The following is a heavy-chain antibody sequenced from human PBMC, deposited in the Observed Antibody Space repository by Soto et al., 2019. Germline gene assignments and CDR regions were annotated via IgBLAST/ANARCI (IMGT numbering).Heavy chain of an antibody. CDR3: ASPGEQLGQFDY. V-gene: IGHV3-33*01. J-gene: IGHJ4*02. D-gene: IGHD6-6*01. Sequence: QVQLVESGGGVVQPGRSLRLSCAASGFTFSSYGMHWVRQAPGKGLEWVAVIWYDGSNKYYADSVKGRFTISRDNSKNTLYLQMNSLRAEDTAVYSCASPGEQLGQFDYWGQGALVTVSS. CDR1: GFTFSSYG. CDR2: IWYDGSNK.